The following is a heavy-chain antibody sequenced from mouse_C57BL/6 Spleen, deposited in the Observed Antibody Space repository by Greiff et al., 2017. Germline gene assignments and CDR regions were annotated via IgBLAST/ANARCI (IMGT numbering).Heavy chain of an antibody. CDR2: INPNYGTT. CDR1: GYSFTDYN. CDR3: ARRIYYYGSSYVSHWYFDV. J-gene: IGHJ1*03. Sequence: VQLKESGPELVKPGASVKISCKASGYSFTDYNMNWVKQSNGKSLEWIGVINPNYGTTSYNQKFKGKATLTVDQSSSTAYMQLNSLTSEDSAVYYCARRIYYYGSSYVSHWYFDVWGTGTTVTVSS. D-gene: IGHD1-1*01. V-gene: IGHV1-39*01.